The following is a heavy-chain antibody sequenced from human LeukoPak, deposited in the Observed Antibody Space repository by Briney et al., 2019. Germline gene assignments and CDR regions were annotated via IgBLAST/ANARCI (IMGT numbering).Heavy chain of an antibody. CDR2: IYPGDSDT. D-gene: IGHD3-22*01. CDR1: GYSFTSYW. V-gene: IGHV5-51*01. J-gene: IGHJ4*02. CDR3: ARRHHLDYYDSSGYFDY. Sequence: GESLKISCKGSGYSFTSYWIGWVRQMPGKGLEWMGIIYPGDSDTRYSPSFQGQVTISADKSISTAYLQWGSLKASDTAMYYCARRHHLDYYDSSGYFDYWGQGTLVTVSS.